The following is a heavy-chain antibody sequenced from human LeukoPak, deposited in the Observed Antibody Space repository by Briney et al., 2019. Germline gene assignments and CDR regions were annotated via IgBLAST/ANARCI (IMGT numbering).Heavy chain of an antibody. V-gene: IGHV1-46*01. CDR3: ARDLDRGVAGPHKLYNWFDP. D-gene: IGHD6-19*01. CDR1: GYTFTSYY. CDR2: INPSGGST. J-gene: IGHJ5*02. Sequence: GSVKVSCKASGYTFTSYYMHWVQQAPGQGLEWMGIINPSGGSTSYAQKFQGRVTMTRDTSTSTVYMELSSLRSEDTAVYYCARDLDRGVAGPHKLYNWFDPWGQGTLVTVSS.